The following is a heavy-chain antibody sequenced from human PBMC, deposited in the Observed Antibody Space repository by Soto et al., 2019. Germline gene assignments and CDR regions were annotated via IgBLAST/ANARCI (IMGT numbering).Heavy chain of an antibody. Sequence: EVRLLESGGDLVQPGGSLRLSCVGSGFRFAAYTMSWVRQAPGKGLEWVSGIYGSGDGQTFYADSVKGRFSISRDDSSSRLYLQMNSLRVDDSAVYFCAKDMTPDDVWDVDYWGQGTQVTVSS. CDR3: AKDMTPDDVWDVDY. J-gene: IGHJ4*02. CDR1: GFRFAAYT. D-gene: IGHD1-1*01. CDR2: IYGSGDGQT. V-gene: IGHV3-23*01.